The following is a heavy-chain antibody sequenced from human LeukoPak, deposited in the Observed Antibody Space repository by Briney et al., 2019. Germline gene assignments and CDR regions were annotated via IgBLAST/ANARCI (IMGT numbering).Heavy chain of an antibody. V-gene: IGHV3-7*01. CDR2: INQDGSER. J-gene: IGHJ4*02. CDR3: ARLKDDVTKLDY. CDR1: GFTFNAYW. Sequence: GGSLRLSCAASGFTFNAYWMSWFRQAPGKGLEWVASINQDGSERRYVDSVQGRFTISRDNTKNSLFLQMNSLRAEDTAVYYCARLKDDVTKLDYWGQGTLVTVSS. D-gene: IGHD2-8*01.